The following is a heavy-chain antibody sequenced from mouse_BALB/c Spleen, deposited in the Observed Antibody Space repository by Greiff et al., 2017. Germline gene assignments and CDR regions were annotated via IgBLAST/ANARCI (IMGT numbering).Heavy chain of an antibody. V-gene: IGHV5-4*02. D-gene: IGHD1-2*01. J-gene: IGHJ4*01. Sequence: EVQLVESGGGLVKPGGSLKLSCAASGFTFSDYYMYWVRQTPEKGLEWFATISDGGSNTDYPDSVKGRFTISRDNAKNNLYLQMSSLKSEDTAMYYCARDSLLRLRYYAMDYWGQGTSVTVSS. CDR2: ISDGGSNT. CDR3: ARDSLLRLRYYAMDY. CDR1: GFTFSDYY.